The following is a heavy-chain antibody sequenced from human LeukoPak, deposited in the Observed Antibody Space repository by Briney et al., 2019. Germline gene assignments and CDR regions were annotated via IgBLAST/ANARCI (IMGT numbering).Heavy chain of an antibody. D-gene: IGHD2-15*01. J-gene: IGHJ3*02. CDR1: GYTFTSYG. Sequence: ASVKVSCKASGYTFTSYGISWVRQAPGQGLEWMGWISAYNGNTNYAQKLQGRVTMTRDTSISTAYMELSRLRSDDTAVYYCVRGSRLPQGAFDIWGQGTMVTVSS. CDR2: ISAYNGNT. V-gene: IGHV1-18*01. CDR3: VRGSRLPQGAFDI.